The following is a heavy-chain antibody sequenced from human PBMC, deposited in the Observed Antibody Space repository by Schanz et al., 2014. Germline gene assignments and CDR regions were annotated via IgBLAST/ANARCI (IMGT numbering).Heavy chain of an antibody. J-gene: IGHJ4*02. CDR2: ISYDGNNK. V-gene: IGHV3-30*03. CDR1: GFTFRSHG. CDR3: ARDGIAATTDFEY. Sequence: QVQLVESGGGVVQPGRSLRLSCAASGFTFRSHGMHWVRQAPGKGLEWVALISYDGNNKFYTDSVKGRFTISRDNAKNSLYLQMDSLRGDDTAVYYCARDGIAATTDFEYWGQGVLVTVSS. D-gene: IGHD1-1*01.